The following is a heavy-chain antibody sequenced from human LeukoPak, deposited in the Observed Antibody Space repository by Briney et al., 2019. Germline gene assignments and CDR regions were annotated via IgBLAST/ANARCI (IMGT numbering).Heavy chain of an antibody. J-gene: IGHJ5*02. D-gene: IGHD6-13*01. V-gene: IGHV4-39*07. Sequence: PSETLSLTCTVSGGSISSSSYYWGWIRQPPGKGLEWIGSIYYSGSTYYNPSLKSRVTISVDTSKNQFSLKLSSVTAADTAVYYCARDLYSSSWYANWFDPWGQGTLVTVSS. CDR2: IYYSGST. CDR1: GGSISSSSYY. CDR3: ARDLYSSSWYANWFDP.